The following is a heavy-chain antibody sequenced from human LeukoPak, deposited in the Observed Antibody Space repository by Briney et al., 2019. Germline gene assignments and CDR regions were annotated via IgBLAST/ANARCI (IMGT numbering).Heavy chain of an antibody. CDR2: IRYDGSNK. CDR1: GFTFSSYG. Sequence: TGGSLRLSCAASGFTFSSYGMHWVRQAPGKGLEWVAFIRYDGSNKYYADSVKGRFTISRDNSKNTLYLQMNSLRAEDTAVYYCAKVDSGYDSGGGDYWGQGTLVTVSS. V-gene: IGHV3-30*02. CDR3: AKVDSGYDSGGGDY. J-gene: IGHJ4*02. D-gene: IGHD5-12*01.